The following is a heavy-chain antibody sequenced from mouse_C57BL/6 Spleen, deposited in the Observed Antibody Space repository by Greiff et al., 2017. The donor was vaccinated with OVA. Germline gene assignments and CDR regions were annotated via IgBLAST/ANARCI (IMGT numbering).Heavy chain of an antibody. CDR2: IYPGDGDT. V-gene: IGHV1-80*01. CDR1: GYAFSSYW. D-gene: IGHD3-1*01. Sequence: VQLQQSGAELVKPGASVKISCKASGYAFSSYWMNWVKQRPGKGLEWIGQIYPGDGDTNYYGKFKGKATLTADKSSSTAYMQLSSLTSEDSAVYFCARSGSSYYDAMDYWGQGTSVTVSS. CDR3: ARSGSSYYDAMDY. J-gene: IGHJ4*01.